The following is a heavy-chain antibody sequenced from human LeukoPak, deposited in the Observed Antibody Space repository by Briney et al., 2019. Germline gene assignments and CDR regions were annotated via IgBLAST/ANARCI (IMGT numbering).Heavy chain of an antibody. V-gene: IGHV1-69*13. J-gene: IGHJ5*02. CDR1: GYTFTSYG. CDR2: IIPIFGTA. CDR3: ARDQTRQDLGYSSSWYRFDP. Sequence: SVKVSCKASGYTFTSYGISWVRQAPGQGLEWMGGIIPIFGTANYAQKFQGRVTITADESTSTAYMELSSLRSEDTAVYYCARDQTRQDLGYSSSWYRFDPWGQGTLVTVSS. D-gene: IGHD6-13*01.